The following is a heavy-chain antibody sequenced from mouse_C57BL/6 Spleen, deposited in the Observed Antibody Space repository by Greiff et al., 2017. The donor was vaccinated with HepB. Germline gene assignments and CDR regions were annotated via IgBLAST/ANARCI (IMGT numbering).Heavy chain of an antibody. D-gene: IGHD1-1*01. CDR1: GYAFSSSW. J-gene: IGHJ1*03. CDR3: ARQDTRSSPCSFDV. Sequence: QVQLQQSGPELVKPGASVKISCKASGYAFSSSWMNWVKQRPGKGLEWIGRIYPGDGDTNYNGKFKGKATLTADKSSSTAYMQLSSLTSEDSAVYFCARQDTRSSPCSFDVWGTGTTVTDSS. CDR2: IYPGDGDT. V-gene: IGHV1-82*01.